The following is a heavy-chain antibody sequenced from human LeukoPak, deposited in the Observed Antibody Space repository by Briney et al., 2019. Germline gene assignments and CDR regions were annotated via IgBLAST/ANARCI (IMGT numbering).Heavy chain of an antibody. CDR3: ASWSGRIFGMDV. CDR1: GGSISSYY. D-gene: IGHD3-3*01. J-gene: IGHJ6*02. Sequence: PSETLSLTCTVSGGSISSYYWSWIRQPPGKGLEWIGYIYYSGSTNYNPSLKSRVTTSVDTSKNQFSLKVSSVTAADTAVYCCASWSGRIFGMDVWGQGTTVTVSS. CDR2: IYYSGST. V-gene: IGHV4-59*01.